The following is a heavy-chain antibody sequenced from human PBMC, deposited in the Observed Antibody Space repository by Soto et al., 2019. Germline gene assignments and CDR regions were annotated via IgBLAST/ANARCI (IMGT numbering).Heavy chain of an antibody. D-gene: IGHD2-21*02. V-gene: IGHV2-5*01. CDR3: AHSFSIAYCGGDCYPPTWETPRYYFDY. CDR1: GFSLSTSGVG. CDR2: IYWNDDK. J-gene: IGHJ4*02. Sequence: SGPTLVNPTQTLTLTCTFSGFSLSTSGVGVGWIRQPPGKALEWLALIYWNDDKRYSPSLKSRLTITKDTSKNQVVLTMTNMDPVDTATYYCAHSFSIAYCGGDCYPPTWETPRYYFDYWGQGTLVTVSS.